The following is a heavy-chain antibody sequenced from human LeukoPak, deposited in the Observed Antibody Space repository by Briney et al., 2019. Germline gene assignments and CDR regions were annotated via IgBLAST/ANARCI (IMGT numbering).Heavy chain of an antibody. CDR3: LRDLTYGGISSPDC. CDR1: GYTFTDYY. D-gene: IGHD4/OR15-4a*01. CDR2: INPNNGGT. Sequence: ASVKVSCKASGYTFTDYYVHWVRQAPGQGLEWMGWINPNNGGTTYAQKFQGRVTMTRDTSISTAYMELGRLTSDDTAMYFCLRDLTYGGISSPDCWGQGSLVIVSS. V-gene: IGHV1-2*02. J-gene: IGHJ4*02.